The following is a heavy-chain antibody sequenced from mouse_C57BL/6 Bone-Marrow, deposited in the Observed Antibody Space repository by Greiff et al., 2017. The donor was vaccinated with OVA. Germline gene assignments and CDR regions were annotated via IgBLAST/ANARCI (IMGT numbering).Heavy chain of an antibody. CDR3: ARNGHYYGSSYGAWFAY. CDR1: GFSLTSYA. Sequence: VQVVESGPGLVAPSQSLSITCTVSGFSLTSYAISWVRQPPGKGLEWLGVIWTGGGTNYNSALKSRLSISKDNSKSQVFLKMNSLQTEDTARYYCARNGHYYGSSYGAWFAYWGQGTLVTVSA. V-gene: IGHV2-9-1*01. J-gene: IGHJ3*01. CDR2: IWTGGGT. D-gene: IGHD1-1*01.